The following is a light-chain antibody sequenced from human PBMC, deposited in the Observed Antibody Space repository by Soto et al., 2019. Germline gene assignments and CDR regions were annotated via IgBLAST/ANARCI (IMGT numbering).Light chain of an antibody. J-gene: IGLJ1*01. V-gene: IGLV2-14*01. CDR3: SSYTSSSTLL. CDR2: EVS. CDR1: SSDVGGYNY. Sequence: QSALTQPASVSGSPGQAITISCTGTSSDVGGYNYVSWYQQHPGKAPKLMIYEVSNRPSGVSNRFSGSKSGNTASLTISWLQAEDEADYYSSSYTSSSTLLFGTGTKLTVL.